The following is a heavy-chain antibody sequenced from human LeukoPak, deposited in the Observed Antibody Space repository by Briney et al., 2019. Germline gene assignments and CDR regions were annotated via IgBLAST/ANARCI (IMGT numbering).Heavy chain of an antibody. CDR1: NGSISIYY. CDR2: IYSSGST. J-gene: IGHJ3*02. D-gene: IGHD2-2*03. Sequence: SETLSLTCTVSNGSISIYYWSWIRQPAGKGLEWIGRIYSSGSTNYNPSLKSRVTMSVDTSKNQFSLKLSSVTAADTAVYYCARYGSTVFDIWGRGTMVTVSS. V-gene: IGHV4-4*07. CDR3: ARYGSTVFDI.